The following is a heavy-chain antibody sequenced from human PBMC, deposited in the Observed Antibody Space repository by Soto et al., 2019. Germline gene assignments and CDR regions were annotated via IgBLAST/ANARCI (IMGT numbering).Heavy chain of an antibody. D-gene: IGHD2-15*01. CDR2: ISAYNGNT. CDR3: ARVSGGSPYLAIAAFDT. V-gene: IGHV1-18*01. CDR1: GYTFTSYG. J-gene: IGHJ3*02. Sequence: ASVKVSCKASGYTFTSYGISWVRQAPGQGLEWMGWISAYNGNTNYAQKLQGRVTMTTDTSTSTAYMELRSLRSDDTAVYYCARVSGGSPYLAIAAFDTWCQGKMLTISS.